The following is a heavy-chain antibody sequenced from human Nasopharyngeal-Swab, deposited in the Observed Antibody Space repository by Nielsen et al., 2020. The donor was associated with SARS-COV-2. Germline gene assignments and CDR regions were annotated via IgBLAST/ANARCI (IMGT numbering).Heavy chain of an antibody. CDR1: GYTFTSYY. CDR2: INPSGGST. Sequence: ASVKVSCKASGYTFTSYYMHWVRQAPGQGLEWMGIINPSGGSTSYAQKFQGRVTMTRDTSTSTVYMELSSLRSEDTAVYYCARVRRIAAAASYGMDVWGQGTTVTVS. V-gene: IGHV1-46*01. J-gene: IGHJ6*02. D-gene: IGHD6-13*01. CDR3: ARVRRIAAAASYGMDV.